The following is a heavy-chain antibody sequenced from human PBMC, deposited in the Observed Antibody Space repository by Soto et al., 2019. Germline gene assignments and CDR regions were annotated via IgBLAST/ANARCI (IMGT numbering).Heavy chain of an antibody. CDR3: ARVLNYYDSSGYSFDY. J-gene: IGHJ4*02. V-gene: IGHV1-69*13. CDR2: IIPIFGTA. CDR1: GGTFSSYA. D-gene: IGHD3-22*01. Sequence: SVKVSCKASGGTFSSYASSWVRQAPGQGLEWMGGIIPIFGTANYAQKFQGRVTITADESTSTAYMELSSLRSEDTAVYYCARVLNYYDSSGYSFDYWGQGTLVTVSS.